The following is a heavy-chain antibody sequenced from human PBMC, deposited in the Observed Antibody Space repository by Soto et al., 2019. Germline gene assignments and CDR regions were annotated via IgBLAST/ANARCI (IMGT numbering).Heavy chain of an antibody. J-gene: IGHJ6*02. D-gene: IGHD2-15*01. CDR3: ARCSGGSCQLVGMDV. CDR2: IIPILGIA. CDR1: GGTFSSYT. Sequence: QVQLVQSGAEVKKPGSSVKVSCKASGGTFSSYTISWVRQAPGQGLEWMGRIIPILGIANYAQKFQGRVTISADKSTSTAYMELSSLRSEDTAVYYCARCSGGSCQLVGMDVWGQGTTVTVSS. V-gene: IGHV1-69*02.